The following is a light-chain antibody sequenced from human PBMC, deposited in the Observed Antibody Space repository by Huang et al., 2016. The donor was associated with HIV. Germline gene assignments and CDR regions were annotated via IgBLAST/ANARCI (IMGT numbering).Light chain of an antibody. Sequence: IVMTQSPATLSVSPGERVTLSCRANRSVSTNLAWYQQRPGQAPRLLVYGSSTRAPGVPARFRGSGSGTDFSLTISSLQSEDFALYYCHQYNNWRLSFGGGTRVDI. V-gene: IGKV3-15*01. CDR1: RSVSTN. J-gene: IGKJ4*01. CDR3: HQYNNWRLS. CDR2: GSS.